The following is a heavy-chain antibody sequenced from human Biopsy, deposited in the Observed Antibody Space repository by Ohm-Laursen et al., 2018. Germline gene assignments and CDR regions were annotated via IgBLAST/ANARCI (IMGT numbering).Heavy chain of an antibody. D-gene: IGHD3-10*01. CDR1: GYTLNELS. J-gene: IGHJ4*02. CDR2: FDREERKT. V-gene: IGHV1-24*01. Sequence: ASVKVSCKVSGYTLNELSIHWVRQTGGKGLEWMGGFDREERKTVYAEKFQGRVTMTEDTSTDTVYMEVTSLRSDDTAVYYCATGPYYDTRFYYNVRPFDFWGRGTLVTVSS. CDR3: ATGPYYDTRFYYNVRPFDF.